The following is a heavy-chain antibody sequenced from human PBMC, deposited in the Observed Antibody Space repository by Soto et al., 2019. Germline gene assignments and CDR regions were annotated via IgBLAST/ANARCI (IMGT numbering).Heavy chain of an antibody. D-gene: IGHD3-10*01. CDR1: GFTFDDYA. CDR2: NSWNSGSI. CDR3: AKDYGGSGSYYTRGPYYMEV. V-gene: IGHV3-9*01. Sequence: PGGSLKLSFAAPGFTFDDYAMHWVRQAPGKGLEWVSANSWNSGSIGYADSVKGRFTISRDNAKSSLYLQMNSLRAEDTALYYCAKDYGGSGSYYTRGPYYMEVWGKRTPVTVSS. J-gene: IGHJ6*03.